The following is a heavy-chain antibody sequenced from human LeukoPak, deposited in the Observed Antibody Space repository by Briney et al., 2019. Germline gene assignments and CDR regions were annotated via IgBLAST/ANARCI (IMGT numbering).Heavy chain of an antibody. CDR3: ARASGNYYCYYMDV. V-gene: IGHV3-13*01. Sequence: GGSLRLSCAASGFTFSSYDMHWVRQATGKGLEWVSAIGTAGDTYYPGSVKGRFTISRENAKNSLYLQMNSLRAGDTAVYYCARASGNYYCYYMDVWGKGTTVTVSS. D-gene: IGHD3-10*01. CDR2: IGTAGDT. J-gene: IGHJ6*03. CDR1: GFTFSSYD.